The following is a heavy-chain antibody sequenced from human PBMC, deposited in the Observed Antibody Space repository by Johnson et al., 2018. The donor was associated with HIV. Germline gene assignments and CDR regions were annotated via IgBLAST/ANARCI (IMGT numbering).Heavy chain of an antibody. J-gene: IGHJ3*02. V-gene: IGHV3-30*14. D-gene: IGHD3-22*01. CDR3: ARDGRKLTYYYDSSGYDDAFDI. Sequence: QVQLVESGGGVVQPGRSLRLSCAASGFTFSSYAMHWVRQAPGKGLDWVAVISYDGSERYYADSVQGRFTISRDSSKNTLYLQMDSLRAEDTAVYYCARDGRKLTYYYDSSGYDDAFDIWGQGTMVTVSS. CDR2: ISYDGSER. CDR1: GFTFSSYA.